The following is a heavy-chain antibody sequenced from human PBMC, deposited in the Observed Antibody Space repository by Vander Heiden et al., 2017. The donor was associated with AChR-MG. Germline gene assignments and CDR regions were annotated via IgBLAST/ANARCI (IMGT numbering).Heavy chain of an antibody. CDR3: ARDSREYQMLTKTSNWFDP. CDR2: INAGNGNT. CDR1: GSSFTNTA. V-gene: IGHV1-3*01. D-gene: IGHD3-16*01. Sequence: QVQLAQSGTEVKKPGAPAKVSCKASGSSFTNTAKHWVRQAPGQRLEWMGWINAGNGNTKYSQNFQGRVTITRDTSANTAYMELSSLRSEDTAVYYCARDSREYQMLTKTSNWFDPWGQGTLVTVSS. J-gene: IGHJ5*02.